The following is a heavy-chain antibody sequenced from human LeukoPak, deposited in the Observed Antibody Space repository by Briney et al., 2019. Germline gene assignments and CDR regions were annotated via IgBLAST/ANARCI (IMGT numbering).Heavy chain of an antibody. J-gene: IGHJ3*02. CDR3: ARVNCGGDCYSDRGAFDI. CDR2: IIPIFGTA. D-gene: IGHD2-21*02. V-gene: IGHV1-69*13. CDR1: GGTFSSYT. Sequence: ASVKVSCKASGGTFSSYTITWVRQAPGQGLEWMGGIIPIFGTANYAQKFQGRVTITADESTSTAYMELSSVRSKDTAVYYCARVNCGGDCYSDRGAFDIWGQGTMVTVSS.